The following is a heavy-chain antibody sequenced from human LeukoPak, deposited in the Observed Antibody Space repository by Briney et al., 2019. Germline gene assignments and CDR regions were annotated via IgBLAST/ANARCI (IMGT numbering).Heavy chain of an antibody. CDR3: ARAYCSRGSCYSSRGMFDP. D-gene: IGHD2-15*01. V-gene: IGHV4-59*12. Sequence: PSETLSLTCSVSGGAISTYYWSWIRQPPGKGLEWIGYIYYSGGTNYNPSLKSRVTISLDTSKHQFSLKLTSVTGADTAIYYCARAYCSRGSCYSSRGMFDPWGQGTLVTVSS. CDR2: IYYSGGT. J-gene: IGHJ5*02. CDR1: GGAISTYY.